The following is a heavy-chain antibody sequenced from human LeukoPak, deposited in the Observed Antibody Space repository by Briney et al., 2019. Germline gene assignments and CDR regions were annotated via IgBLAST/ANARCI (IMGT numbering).Heavy chain of an antibody. CDR1: GYTLTELS. Sequence: ASVKVSCKVSGYTLTELSMHWVRQAPGKGLEWMGGFDPEDGETIYAQKFQGRVTMTEDTSTDTAYMELSSLRSEDTAVYYCATDASIPARPDYYGMDVWGQGTTVTVSS. CDR3: ATDASIPARPDYYGMDV. V-gene: IGHV1-24*01. D-gene: IGHD6-6*01. J-gene: IGHJ6*02. CDR2: FDPEDGET.